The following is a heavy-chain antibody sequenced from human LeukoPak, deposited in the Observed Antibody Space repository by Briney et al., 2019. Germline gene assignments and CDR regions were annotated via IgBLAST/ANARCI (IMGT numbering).Heavy chain of an antibody. Sequence: GASVKVSCKVSGYTLTELSMHWVRQAPGKGLEWMGGFDPEDGETIYAQKFQGRVTMTRDTSTSTVYMELSSLRSEDTAVYYCASLSTYSSGWYYWGQGTLVTVSS. CDR3: ASLSTYSSGWYY. J-gene: IGHJ4*02. D-gene: IGHD6-19*01. CDR1: GYTLTELS. V-gene: IGHV1-24*01. CDR2: FDPEDGET.